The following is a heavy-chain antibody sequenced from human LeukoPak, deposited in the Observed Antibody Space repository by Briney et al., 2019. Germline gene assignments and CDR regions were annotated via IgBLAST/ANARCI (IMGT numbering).Heavy chain of an antibody. CDR3: ARDHSLRETHYYYYYMDV. V-gene: IGHV3-30*02. D-gene: IGHD4-17*01. Sequence: PGGSLRLSCAASGFTFSSYGMHWVRQAPGKGLEWVAFIRYDGSNKYYPDSVKGRFTISRDNSKNTLYLQMNSLRAEDTAVYYCARDHSLRETHYYYYYMDVWGKGTTVTVSS. CDR2: IRYDGSNK. CDR1: GFTFSSYG. J-gene: IGHJ6*03.